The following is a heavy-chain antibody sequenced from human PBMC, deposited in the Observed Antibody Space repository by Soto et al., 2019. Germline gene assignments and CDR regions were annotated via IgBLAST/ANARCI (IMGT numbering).Heavy chain of an antibody. J-gene: IGHJ4*02. D-gene: IGHD3-22*01. Sequence: ASVKVSCKASGYTFTGYYMHWVRQAPGQGLEWMGWINPNSGGTKSAQKFQGRVTMTRDTSISTAYMELSRLRSDDTAVYYCARRKGDYYDSSGYNYYFDYWGQGTLVTVSS. CDR2: INPNSGGT. CDR3: ARRKGDYYDSSGYNYYFDY. V-gene: IGHV1-2*02. CDR1: GYTFTGYY.